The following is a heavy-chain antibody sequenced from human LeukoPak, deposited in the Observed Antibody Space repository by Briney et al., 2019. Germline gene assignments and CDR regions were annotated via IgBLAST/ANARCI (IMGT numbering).Heavy chain of an antibody. V-gene: IGHV1-46*01. CDR2: INPSGGST. Sequence: ASVKVSCKASGYTFTSYYMHWVRQAPGQGLEWMGIINPSGGSTSYAQKFQGRVTMTRDTSTSTVYMELSSLRSGDTAVYYCAREQAAAGSWDYWGQGTLVTASS. CDR1: GYTFTSYY. D-gene: IGHD6-13*01. CDR3: AREQAAAGSWDY. J-gene: IGHJ4*02.